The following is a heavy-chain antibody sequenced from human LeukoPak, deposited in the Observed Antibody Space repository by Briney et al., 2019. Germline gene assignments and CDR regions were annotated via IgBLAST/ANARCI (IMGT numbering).Heavy chain of an antibody. J-gene: IGHJ6*02. CDR1: GGSISSYY. CDR2: IYTSGST. Sequence: PSETLSLTCTVSGGSISSYYWSWIRQPAVKGLEWIERIYTSGSTNYNPSLKSRVTMSVDTSKNQFSLKLSSVTAADTAVYYCARDQGVTLGRYYYYYYGMDVWGQGTTVTVSS. V-gene: IGHV4-4*07. D-gene: IGHD7-27*01. CDR3: ARDQGVTLGRYYYYYYGMDV.